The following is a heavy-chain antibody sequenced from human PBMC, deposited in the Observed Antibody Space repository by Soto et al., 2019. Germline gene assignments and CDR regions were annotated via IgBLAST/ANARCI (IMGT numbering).Heavy chain of an antibody. CDR3: ARRTAAPDGFDP. V-gene: IGHV5-51*01. D-gene: IGHD6-13*01. CDR1: GYSFTSYW. Sequence: PGESLKISFKGSGYSFTSYWIGWLSQMPGKGLEWMGIIYPGDSDTRYSPSFQGQVTISPDKSISTAYLQGSSLKASDTAMYCCARRTAAPDGFDPGGQGTLVTVS. J-gene: IGHJ5*02. CDR2: IYPGDSDT.